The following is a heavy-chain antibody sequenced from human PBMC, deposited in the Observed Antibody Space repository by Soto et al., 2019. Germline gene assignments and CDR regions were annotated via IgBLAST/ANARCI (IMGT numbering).Heavy chain of an antibody. Sequence: SETLSLTCTVSGGSISSGGYYWSWIRQHPWKGLEWIGYIYYSGSTYYNPSLKSRVTISVDTSKNQFSLKLSSVTAADTAVYYCARGLGFMYYYDSSGYWRPYYFDYWGQGXLVTVYS. D-gene: IGHD3-22*01. CDR3: ARGLGFMYYYDSSGYWRPYYFDY. V-gene: IGHV4-31*03. CDR2: IYYSGST. J-gene: IGHJ4*02. CDR1: GGSISSGGYY.